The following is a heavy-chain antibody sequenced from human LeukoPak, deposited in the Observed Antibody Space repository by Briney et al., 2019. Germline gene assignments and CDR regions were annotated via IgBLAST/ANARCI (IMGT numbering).Heavy chain of an antibody. CDR1: GYTFTSYY. J-gene: IGHJ5*02. CDR3: ARDRDNNWFDP. Sequence: ASVKVSCKASGYTFTSYYMHWVRQAPGQGLEWMAIINPSGGSTIYAQKFQGRVTMTRDMSTSTVYMELSSLRSEDTAVYYCARDRDNNWFDPWGQGTLVSVSS. V-gene: IGHV1-46*01. CDR2: INPSGGST.